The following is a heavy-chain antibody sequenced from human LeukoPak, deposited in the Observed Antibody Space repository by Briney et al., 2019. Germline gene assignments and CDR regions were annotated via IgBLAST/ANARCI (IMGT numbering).Heavy chain of an antibody. D-gene: IGHD3-10*01. V-gene: IGHV3-23*01. CDR1: GFTFSTYG. CDR2: ISDTGGNT. Sequence: GGSLRLSCAASGFTFSTYGMIWVRQAPGKGLEWVSSISDTGGNTYYADSVKGRFTISRDNSKNTLYLQMNSLRAEDTAVYYCARDVVYGSGSLDYWGQGTLVTVSS. CDR3: ARDVVYGSGSLDY. J-gene: IGHJ4*02.